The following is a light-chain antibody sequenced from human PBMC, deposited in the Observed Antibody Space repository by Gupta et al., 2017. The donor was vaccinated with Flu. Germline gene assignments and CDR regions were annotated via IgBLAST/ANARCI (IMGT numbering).Light chain of an antibody. CDR2: DAS. J-gene: IGKJ4*01. CDR3: QQYDNLPPRT. Sequence: DIQMTQSPSSLSASVGDRVTITCQASQDISNHLNWYQQKPGKSPKLLIYDASNLETGVPSRFSGSGSGTDFTFTISSLQPEDIATYYCQQYDNLPPRTFGGGTKVEIK. V-gene: IGKV1-33*01. CDR1: QDISNH.